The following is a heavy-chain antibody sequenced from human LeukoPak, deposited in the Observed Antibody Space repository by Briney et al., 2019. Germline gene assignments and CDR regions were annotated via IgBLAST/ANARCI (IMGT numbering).Heavy chain of an antibody. CDR1: GFTFSSYA. D-gene: IGHD4-11*01. J-gene: IGHJ4*02. CDR3: ARDHPHSNYFDY. V-gene: IGHV3-30-3*01. CDR2: ISYDGSNK. Sequence: GGSLRLSCAASGFTFSSYAMHWVRQAPGKGLEWVAVISYDGSNKYYADSVKGRFTISRDNSKNTLYLQMNSLRAEDTAVCYCARDHPHSNYFDYWGQGTLVTVSS.